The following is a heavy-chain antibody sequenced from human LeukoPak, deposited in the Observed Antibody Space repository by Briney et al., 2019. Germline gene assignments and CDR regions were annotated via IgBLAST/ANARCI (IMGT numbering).Heavy chain of an antibody. CDR2: ISSSSNYI. D-gene: IGHD2-21*01. V-gene: IGHV3-21*01. CDR1: GFTFSSYN. J-gene: IGHJ4*02. Sequence: GGSLRLSCAASGFTFSSYNMNWVRQAPGKGLEWVSSISSSSNYIYYADSVKGRFTISRDNAKNSLYLQMNSLRVGDTAVYYCARGGSGLDYWGQGTLVTVSS. CDR3: ARGGSGLDY.